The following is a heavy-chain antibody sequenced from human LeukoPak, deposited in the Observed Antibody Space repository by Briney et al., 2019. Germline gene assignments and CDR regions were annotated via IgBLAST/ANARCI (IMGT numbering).Heavy chain of an antibody. J-gene: IGHJ3*01. Sequence: SQTLSLTCVVSGDSVSSKNGAWNWIRQSPSRGLEWLGRTYYRSKWYNDYAESMEGRMTISQDTSKNQYSLHLNSVTPDDTAVYYCARDFGTTGWHTFDYWGQGTMVTVSS. CDR1: GDSVSSKNGA. D-gene: IGHD3-9*01. CDR3: ARDFGTTGWHTFDY. CDR2: TYYRSKWYN. V-gene: IGHV6-1*01.